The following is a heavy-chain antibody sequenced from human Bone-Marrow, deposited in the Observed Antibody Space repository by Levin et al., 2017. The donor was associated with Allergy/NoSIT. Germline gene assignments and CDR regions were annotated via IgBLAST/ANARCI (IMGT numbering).Heavy chain of an antibody. J-gene: IGHJ6*02. CDR3: ARGNYVDTAPWPLNYYYYGMDV. CDR1: GFTFSDYY. Sequence: GGSLRLSCAASGFTFSDYYMSWIRQAPGKGLEWVSYISSSGSTIYYADSVKGRFTISRDNAKNSLYLQMNSLRAEDTAVYYCARGNYVDTAPWPLNYYYYGMDVWGQGTTVTVSS. CDR2: ISSSGSTI. D-gene: IGHD5-18*01. V-gene: IGHV3-11*01.